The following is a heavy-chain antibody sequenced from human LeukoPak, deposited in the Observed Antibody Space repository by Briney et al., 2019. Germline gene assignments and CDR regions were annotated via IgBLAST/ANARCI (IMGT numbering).Heavy chain of an antibody. J-gene: IGHJ3*02. Sequence: PSETLSLTCAVYGGSFSGYYWSWIRQPPGKGLEWIGEINHSGSTNYNPSLKSRVTISVDTSKNQFSLKLSSVTAADTAVYYCARVFVSTDDAFDIWGQGTMVTVSS. CDR3: ARVFVSTDDAFDI. D-gene: IGHD3-3*01. CDR1: GGSFSGYY. CDR2: INHSGST. V-gene: IGHV4-34*01.